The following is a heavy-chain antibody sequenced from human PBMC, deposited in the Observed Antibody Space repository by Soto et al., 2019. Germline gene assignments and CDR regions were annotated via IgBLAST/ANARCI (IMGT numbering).Heavy chain of an antibody. V-gene: IGHV3-23*01. CDR2: ISGSGGST. Sequence: GGSLRLSCAASGFTFSSYAMSWVRQAPGKGLEWVSAISGSGGSTYYADSVKGRFTISRDNSKNTMYLQMNSLRAEDTAVYYCAKAPSYYYGGDAFDIWGQGTMVTVSS. CDR1: GFTFSSYA. CDR3: AKAPSYYYGGDAFDI. D-gene: IGHD3-22*01. J-gene: IGHJ3*02.